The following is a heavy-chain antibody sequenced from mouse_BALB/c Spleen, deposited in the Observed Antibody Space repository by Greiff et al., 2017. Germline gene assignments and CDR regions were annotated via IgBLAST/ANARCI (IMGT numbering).Heavy chain of an antibody. CDR3: AKGGRTTVVATPFAY. D-gene: IGHD1-1*01. CDR2: ISYDGSN. V-gene: IGHV3-6*02. Sequence: EVKLQESGPGLVKPSQSLSLTCSVTGYSITSGYYWNWIRQFPGNKLEWMGYISYDGSNNYNPSLKNRISITRDTSKNQFFLKLNSVTTEDTATYYCAKGGRTTVVATPFAYWGQGTLVTVSA. J-gene: IGHJ3*01. CDR1: GYSITSGYY.